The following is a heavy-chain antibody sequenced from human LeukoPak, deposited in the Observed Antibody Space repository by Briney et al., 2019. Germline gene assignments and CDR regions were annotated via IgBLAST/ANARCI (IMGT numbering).Heavy chain of an antibody. Sequence: GRSLRLSCAASGFTFSSYGMHWVRQAPGKGLEWVAVISYDGSNKYYADSVKGRFTISRDNSKNTLYLQMNSLRAEDTAVYYCAKDRGAYCGGDRYSGFDYWGQGTLVTVSS. CDR2: ISYDGSNK. J-gene: IGHJ4*02. V-gene: IGHV3-30*18. CDR1: GFTFSSYG. D-gene: IGHD2-21*02. CDR3: AKDRGAYCGGDRYSGFDY.